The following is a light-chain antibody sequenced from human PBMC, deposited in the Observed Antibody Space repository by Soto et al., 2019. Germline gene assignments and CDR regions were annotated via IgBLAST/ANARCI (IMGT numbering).Light chain of an antibody. J-gene: IGKJ1*01. Sequence: EIVMTQSPATLSVSPGEGATLSCRASQSVSSKLAWYQQKPGQAPRLLIYCASTRATGSPARFSGSGSGTEFTLIISSLQSEDSAVYYCQQYNSWLWTFGQGTKVDIK. CDR2: CAS. V-gene: IGKV3-15*01. CDR1: QSVSSK. CDR3: QQYNSWLWT.